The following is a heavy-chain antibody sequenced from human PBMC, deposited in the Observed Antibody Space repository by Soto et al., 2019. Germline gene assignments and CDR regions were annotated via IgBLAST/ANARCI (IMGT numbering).Heavy chain of an antibody. V-gene: IGHV3-53*01. CDR2: IYNDGST. D-gene: IGHD3-10*01. J-gene: IGHJ4*02. Sequence: GGSLRLSCAASGFTVSSNYMSWVRQAPGKGLEWVSVIYNDGSTYYADSVKGRFAISRDNSKNTVYLQMNSPRVEDTAVYYCGGSGSYYTFDYWGQGTLVTVSS. CDR3: GGSGSYYTFDY. CDR1: GFTVSSNY.